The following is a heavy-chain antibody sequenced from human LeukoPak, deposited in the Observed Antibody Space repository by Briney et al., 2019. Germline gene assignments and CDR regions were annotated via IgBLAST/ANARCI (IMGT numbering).Heavy chain of an antibody. D-gene: IGHD3-10*01. J-gene: IGHJ5*02. Sequence: GVSEKVSCKRSGYTFTRYYMNWVRQAPAQGLEWRVIINPSGGSTNYAQKFKGRVTMTRDTSTTTIYMEVSRRRSEATAVYYCAASFRAVNWFDPWGQGTLVTVSS. CDR1: GYTFTRYY. CDR2: INPSGGST. V-gene: IGHV1-46*01. CDR3: AASFRAVNWFDP.